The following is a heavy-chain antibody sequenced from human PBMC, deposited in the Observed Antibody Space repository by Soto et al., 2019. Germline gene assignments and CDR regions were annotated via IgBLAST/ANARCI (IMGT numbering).Heavy chain of an antibody. CDR3: AKSSRYSNWLHPYYYYYGMDV. CDR1: GYTFTSYG. J-gene: IGHJ6*02. D-gene: IGHD4-4*01. CDR2: ISAYNGKT. V-gene: IGHV1-18*04. Sequence: ASVKVSCKASGYTFTSYGISWVRQAPGQGLEWMGWISAYNGKTNYAQKLPGRVTMTTDTSTSTAYMELTSLRSDDTAVYYCAKSSRYSNWLHPYYYYYGMDVWGQGTTVTVSS.